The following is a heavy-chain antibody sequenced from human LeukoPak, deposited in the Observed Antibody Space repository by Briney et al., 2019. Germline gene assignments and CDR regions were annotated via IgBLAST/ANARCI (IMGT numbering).Heavy chain of an antibody. D-gene: IGHD4-17*01. J-gene: IGHJ4*02. CDR1: GFTFTFYS. V-gene: IGHV3-21*01. Sequence: GGSLRPSCAASGFTFTFYSMNWVRQAPGKGLEGISSISSLGRSYKYYADSVKGRFTISRDDAKNSLYLQMNSLRADDTAVYYCVRPSIDDYGDCGYWGQGTLVTVSS. CDR3: VRPSIDDYGDCGY. CDR2: ISSLGRSYK.